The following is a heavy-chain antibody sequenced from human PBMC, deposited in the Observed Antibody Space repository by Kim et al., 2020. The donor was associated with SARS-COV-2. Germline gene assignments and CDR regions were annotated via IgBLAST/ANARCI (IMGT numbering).Heavy chain of an antibody. CDR1: GGSISGYY. CDR2: IYYSGDT. CDR3: WRDNYYGSGSNWFNP. Sequence: SETLSLTCTVSGGSISGYYWSWIRQPPKKGLEWIGDIYYSGDTKYNPSPKSRVTMSVDTSKNQFSLMLNSVTAADTAVYYCWRDNYYGSGSNWFNPWGPG. D-gene: IGHD3-10*01. V-gene: IGHV4-59*13. J-gene: IGHJ5*02.